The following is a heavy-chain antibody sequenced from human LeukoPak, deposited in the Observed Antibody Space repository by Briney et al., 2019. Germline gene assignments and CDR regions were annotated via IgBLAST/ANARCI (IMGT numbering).Heavy chain of an antibody. CDR1: GYSISSGYY. D-gene: IGHD4-17*01. CDR3: ARMTVYYYYMDV. CDR2: IYHSETA. J-gene: IGHJ6*03. V-gene: IGHV4-38-2*01. Sequence: SETLSLTCAVSGYSISSGYYWGWIRQPPGKGLEWIGSIYHSETASYNPSLKSRVTISLDTSNNRFSLQLTSVTAADTAVYYCARMTVYYYYMDVWGKGTTVTVSS.